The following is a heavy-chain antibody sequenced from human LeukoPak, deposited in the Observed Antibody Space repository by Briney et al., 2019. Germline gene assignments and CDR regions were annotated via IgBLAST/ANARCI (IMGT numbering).Heavy chain of an antibody. CDR2: IYTSGST. CDR1: GGSISSYY. J-gene: IGHJ5*02. V-gene: IGHV4-4*07. Sequence: SETLSLTCTVSGGSISSYYWSWIRQPAGKGLEWIGRIYTSGSTNYNPSLKSRVTMSVDTSKNQFSLKLSSVTAADTAVYYCARDVGYCGSTSCWGDWFDPWGQGTLVTVSS. CDR3: ARDVGYCGSTSCWGDWFDP. D-gene: IGHD2-2*01.